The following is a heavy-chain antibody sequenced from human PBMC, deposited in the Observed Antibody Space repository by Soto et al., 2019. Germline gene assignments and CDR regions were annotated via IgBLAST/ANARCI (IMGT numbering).Heavy chain of an antibody. J-gene: IGHJ5*02. V-gene: IGHV1-69*08. CDR2: IIPILGIA. CDR3: ARDRGYCRGGSCPGWFEP. Sequence: QVQLVQSGAEVKKPGSSVKVSCKASGGTFSSYTISWVRQAPGQGLEWMGRIIPILGIANYAQKFQGRVTITADKSTSTAYMELSSLRSEDTAVYYCARDRGYCRGGSCPGWFEPWGQGTLGTVSS. D-gene: IGHD2-15*01. CDR1: GGTFSSYT.